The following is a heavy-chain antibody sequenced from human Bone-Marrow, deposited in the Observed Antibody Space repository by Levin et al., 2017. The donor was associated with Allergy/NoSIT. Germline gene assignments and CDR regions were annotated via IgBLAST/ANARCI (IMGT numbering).Heavy chain of an antibody. CDR2: ISYDGNDK. D-gene: IGHD2-2*01. V-gene: IGHV3-30*18. CDR3: TKDFVFSTSSWAVDY. CDR1: GFTFSSFG. J-gene: IGHJ4*02. Sequence: GGSLRLSCAASGFTFSSFGMHWVRQTPGKGLEWVAVISYDGNDKYYADSVKGRFTISRDNPKNTLYLQMNSLRTEDTAVYYCTKDFVFSTSSWAVDYWGQGTLVTVAS.